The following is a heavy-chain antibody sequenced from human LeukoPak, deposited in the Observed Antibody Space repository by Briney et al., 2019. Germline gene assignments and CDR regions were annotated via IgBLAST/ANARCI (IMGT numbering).Heavy chain of an antibody. CDR2: INHSGST. J-gene: IGHJ4*02. D-gene: IGHD4-17*01. Sequence: VXXXSFSGXXXXXXXXXXXXXLXXIGEINHSGSTNYNPSLKSRVTISVDTSKNQFSLKLSSVTAADTAVYYCARGRRRNGDYPFDYWGQGTLVTVSS. V-gene: IGHV4-34*01. CDR1: XXSFSGXX. CDR3: ARGRRRNGDYPFDY.